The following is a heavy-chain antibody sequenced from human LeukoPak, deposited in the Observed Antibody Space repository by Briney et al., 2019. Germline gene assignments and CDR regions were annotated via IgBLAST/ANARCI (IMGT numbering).Heavy chain of an antibody. J-gene: IGHJ6*03. CDR3: ARGIRTTVATNYYDMDV. Sequence: PGGSLRLSCAASGFTFSSYWMSWVRQAPGKGLEWVANIKQDGSEKYYVDSVKGRFTISRDNANNSLYLQMNRLGAEDTAVYYCARGIRTTVATNYYDMDVWGKGTTVTVSS. CDR1: GFTFSSYW. D-gene: IGHD4-23*01. CDR2: IKQDGSEK. V-gene: IGHV3-7*01.